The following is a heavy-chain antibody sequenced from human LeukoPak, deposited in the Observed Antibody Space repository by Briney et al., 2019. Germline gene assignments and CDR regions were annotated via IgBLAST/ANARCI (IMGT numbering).Heavy chain of an antibody. CDR2: IRSKTYGGTT. J-gene: IGHJ4*02. CDR1: GFTFADYA. CDR3: TRDLSGYAKPIVN. Sequence: TGGSLRLSCTASGFTFADYAMSWVRQAPGKGLEWVGFIRSKTYGGTTEYAASVKGRFIISRDDSKSIAHLQMNSLKTEDTAMYYCTRDLSGYAKPIVNWGQEARGIVSS. D-gene: IGHD5-12*01. V-gene: IGHV3-49*04.